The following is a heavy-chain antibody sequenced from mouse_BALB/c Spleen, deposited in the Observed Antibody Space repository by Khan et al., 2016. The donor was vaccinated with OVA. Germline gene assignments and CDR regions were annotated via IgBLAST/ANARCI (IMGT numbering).Heavy chain of an antibody. CDR1: GDYITSGY. D-gene: IGHD1-1*01. V-gene: IGHV3-8*02. J-gene: IGHJ3*01. CDR3: AGYGSYFVY. CDR2: INYSGNT. Sequence: EVQLQESGPSLVKPSQTLSLTCSVTGDYITSGYWNWIRQFPGNKLEYMGYINYSGNTHSNPSLTSRISITRDTSKNQYYLQLNSVTTEDTSTYYCAGYGSYFVYWGQGTLFTVSA.